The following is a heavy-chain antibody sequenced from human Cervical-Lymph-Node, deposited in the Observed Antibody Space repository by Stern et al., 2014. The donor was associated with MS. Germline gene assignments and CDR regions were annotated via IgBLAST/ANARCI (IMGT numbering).Heavy chain of an antibody. Sequence: EEQLVESGGGLVQPGESLRLSCEASGFTFSSYSMNWVRQAPGKGLEWVSYISSSSTSIYYAESVQDRFTVSRDNAKNSLFLQMNSLRDEDTAVYYCARDNWDFDYWGQGTLVTVSS. J-gene: IGHJ4*02. CDR2: ISSSSTSI. CDR1: GFTFSSYS. D-gene: IGHD1-1*01. V-gene: IGHV3-48*02. CDR3: ARDNWDFDY.